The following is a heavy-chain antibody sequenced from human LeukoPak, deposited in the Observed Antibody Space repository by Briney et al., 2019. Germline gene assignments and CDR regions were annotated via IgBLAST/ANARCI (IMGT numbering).Heavy chain of an antibody. D-gene: IGHD4-17*01. CDR3: ARLPDYGDYSVDY. J-gene: IGHJ4*02. CDR1: GGSISSYY. V-gene: IGHV4-39*01. CDR2: IYYSGST. Sequence: SETLSLTCTVSGGSISSYYWGWIRQPPGKGLEWIGSIYYSGSTYYNPSLKSRVTISVDTSENQFSLKLSSVTAADTAVYYCARLPDYGDYSVDYWGQGTLVTVSS.